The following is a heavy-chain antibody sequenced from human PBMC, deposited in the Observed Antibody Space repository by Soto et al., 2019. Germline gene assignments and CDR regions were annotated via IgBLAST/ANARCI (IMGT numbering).Heavy chain of an antibody. D-gene: IGHD4-17*01. Sequence: QVQLQESGPGLVKPSETLSLTCTVSGASISSTRYYWGWIRQPPGQGLEWIGSIYYSGYGYYNPSLKSRVTISLDTSRDQFSLNLRSMTAADTAVYYCARPTSTDLRDPFDIWGQGIMVTVSS. CDR1: GASISSTRYY. CDR2: IYYSGYG. CDR3: ARPTSTDLRDPFDI. V-gene: IGHV4-39*01. J-gene: IGHJ3*02.